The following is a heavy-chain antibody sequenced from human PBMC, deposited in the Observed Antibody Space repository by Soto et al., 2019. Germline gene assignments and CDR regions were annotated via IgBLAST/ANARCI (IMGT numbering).Heavy chain of an antibody. CDR1: GYTFTSYA. D-gene: IGHD2-8*01. J-gene: IGHJ4*02. V-gene: IGHV7-4-1*01. CDR2: INTNTGNP. CDR3: ARKGGMWANCTNGVCPYYSDY. Sequence: ASVKVSCKASGYTFTSYAMNWVRQAPGQGLEWMGWINTNTGNPTYAQGFTGRFVFSLDTPVSTAYLQICSLKAEDTAVYYCARKGGMWANCTNGVCPYYSDYWGQGTLVTVSS.